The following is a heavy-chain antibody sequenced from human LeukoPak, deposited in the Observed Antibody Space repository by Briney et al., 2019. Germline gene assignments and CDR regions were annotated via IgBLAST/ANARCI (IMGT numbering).Heavy chain of an antibody. CDR2: IYYSRST. CDR1: GGSISSSSYY. D-gene: IGHD2-15*01. Sequence: SETLSLTCTVSGGSISSSSYYWGWIRQPPGKGLEWIGSIYYSRSTYYNPSLKSRVAISVDTSKNQFSLKLSPVTAADTAVYYCARRIGYYYMDVWGKGTTVTVSS. CDR3: ARRIGYYYMDV. J-gene: IGHJ6*03. V-gene: IGHV4-39*01.